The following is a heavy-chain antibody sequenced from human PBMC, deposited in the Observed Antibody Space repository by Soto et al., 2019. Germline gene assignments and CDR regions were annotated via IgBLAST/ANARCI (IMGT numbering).Heavy chain of an antibody. CDR2: ISYDGSNK. CDR3: ARSRDYYAGSSPYYHTGMGV. J-gene: IGHJ6*04. V-gene: IGHV3-30-3*01. CDR1: GFTFSSYA. D-gene: IGHD6-13*01. Sequence: GGSLRLSCAASGFTFSSYAMHWVRQAPGKGLEWVAVISYDGSNKYYADSVKGRFTISRDNSKNTLYLQMNSLRAEDAAVYYCARSRDYYAGSSPYYHTGMGVGARGTTVAFSS.